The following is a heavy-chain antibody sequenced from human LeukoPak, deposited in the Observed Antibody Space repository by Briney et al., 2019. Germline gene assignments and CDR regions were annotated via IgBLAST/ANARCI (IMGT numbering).Heavy chain of an antibody. CDR2: ISGSGGST. D-gene: IGHD3-3*01. Sequence: GGSLRLSCAASGFTFSSYAMSWVRQAPGKGLEWVSSISGSGGSTYYADSVKGRFTISRDSSKNTLYLQMNSLRAEDTAVYYCAKVGPSGSSYYDFWSANYWGQATLVTVSS. CDR1: GFTFSSYA. V-gene: IGHV3-23*01. CDR3: AKVGPSGSSYYDFWSANY. J-gene: IGHJ4*02.